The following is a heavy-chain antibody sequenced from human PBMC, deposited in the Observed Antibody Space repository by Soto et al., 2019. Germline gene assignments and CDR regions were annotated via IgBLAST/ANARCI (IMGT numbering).Heavy chain of an antibody. CDR3: ARGPYSNPRDYYYGMDV. J-gene: IGHJ6*02. D-gene: IGHD4-4*01. CDR2: ISAYNGNT. CDR1: GYTFTSYG. V-gene: IGHV1-18*04. Sequence: GASVKVSCKASGYTFTSYGISWVRQAPGQGLEWMGWISAYNGNTNYAQKLQGRVTMTTDTSTSTAYMELRSLRSDDTAVYYCARGPYSNPRDYYYGMDVWGQGTTVTVS.